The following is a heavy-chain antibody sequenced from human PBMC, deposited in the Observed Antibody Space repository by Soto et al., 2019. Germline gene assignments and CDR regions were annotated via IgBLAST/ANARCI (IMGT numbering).Heavy chain of an antibody. CDR1: GFTFSSFA. CDR2: ISGSGGRT. Sequence: EVQLVESGGGLVQPGGSLRVSCAASGFTFSSFAMSWVRQAPGKGLEWVSEISGSGGRTKYTDSVKGWFTISRDNSKNTLHLQMNSLRAEDTAVYYCAKVPYGGYDQSGFDMCGQWTMVTVSS. V-gene: IGHV3-23*04. J-gene: IGHJ3*02. D-gene: IGHD5-12*01. CDR3: AKVPYGGYDQSGFDM.